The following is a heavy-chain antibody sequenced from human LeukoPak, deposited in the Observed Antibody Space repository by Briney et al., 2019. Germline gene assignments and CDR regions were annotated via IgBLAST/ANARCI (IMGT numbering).Heavy chain of an antibody. Sequence: GGSLRLSCAASGFTFDDYGMSWVRQAPGKGLEWVADIKQDGSDKKYVDSVKGRFTISRDSAKKSLYLQMDSLRAEDTAVYYCARSLWPADYWGQGTLVTVSS. D-gene: IGHD3-10*01. CDR3: ARSLWPADY. CDR1: GFTFDDYG. V-gene: IGHV3-7*01. J-gene: IGHJ4*02. CDR2: IKQDGSDK.